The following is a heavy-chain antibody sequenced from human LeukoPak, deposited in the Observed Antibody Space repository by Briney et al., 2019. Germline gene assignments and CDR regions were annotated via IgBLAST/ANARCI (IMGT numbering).Heavy chain of an antibody. J-gene: IGHJ4*02. Sequence: ASVKVSCKASGYTFTGYYMHWVRQAPGQGLEWMGWINPNSGGTNYAQKFQGRVTMTEDTSTDTAYMELSSLRSEDTAVYYCATDLRLLFDYWGQGTLVTVSS. CDR1: GYTFTGYY. CDR3: ATDLRLLFDY. CDR2: INPNSGGT. D-gene: IGHD1-14*01. V-gene: IGHV1-2*02.